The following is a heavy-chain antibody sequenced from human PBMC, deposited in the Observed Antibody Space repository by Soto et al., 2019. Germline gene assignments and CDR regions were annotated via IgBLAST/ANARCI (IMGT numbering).Heavy chain of an antibody. CDR1: GFTFSAYW. V-gene: IGHV3-7*04. D-gene: IGHD2-15*01. Sequence: PGGSLRLSCAVSGFTFSAYWMSWIRQAPGKGLEWVAVLNYDGSGTYYVDSVRGRFSISRDNTKNSLYLRMNSLRVEDTAVYFCARGGGHNLEYWGQGALVTVSS. CDR3: ARGGGHNLEY. CDR2: LNYDGSGT. J-gene: IGHJ4*02.